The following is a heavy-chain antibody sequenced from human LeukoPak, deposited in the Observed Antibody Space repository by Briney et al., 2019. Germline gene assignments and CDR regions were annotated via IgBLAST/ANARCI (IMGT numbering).Heavy chain of an antibody. V-gene: IGHV4-61*02. Sequence: SSETLSLTCTVSGGSIGSGSYYWSWIRQPAGKGLEWIGRFYTSGSTDYNPSLKSRVTISIDTSKNQFSLKLSSVTAADTAVYYCARAPDYYASSGSEFDYWGQGTLVTVSS. D-gene: IGHD3-22*01. CDR2: FYTSGST. J-gene: IGHJ4*02. CDR1: GGSIGSGSYY. CDR3: ARAPDYYASSGSEFDY.